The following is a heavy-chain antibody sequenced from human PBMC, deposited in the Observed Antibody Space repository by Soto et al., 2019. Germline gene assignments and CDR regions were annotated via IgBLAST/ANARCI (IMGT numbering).Heavy chain of an antibody. V-gene: IGHV1-8*01. J-gene: IGHJ6*02. CDR2: MNPNSANT. CDR3: AREGVRGMDV. CDR1: GYTFTSYD. Sequence: QVQLVQSGAEVKKPGASVKVSCKASGYTFTSYDINWVRQATGQGLELMGWMNPNSANTGYAQKFQDRVTMTRNTSISTAYMWLSSLRSEVTAVYFCAREGVRGMDVWGQGTTVTVSS. D-gene: IGHD3-16*01.